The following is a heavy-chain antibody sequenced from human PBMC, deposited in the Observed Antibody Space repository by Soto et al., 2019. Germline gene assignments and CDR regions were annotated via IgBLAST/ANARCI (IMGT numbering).Heavy chain of an antibody. V-gene: IGHV4-39*01. CDR3: ASPKLAFYNWFDP. CDR1: GGSISSSSYY. CDR2: IYYSGST. J-gene: IGHJ5*02. D-gene: IGHD3-3*02. Sequence: QLQLQESGPGLVRPSETLSLTCTVSGGSISSSSYYWGWIRQPPGKGLEWIGSIYYSGSTYYNPALKVRVTISVDTSKNQFSLKLSSVTAADPAVYYCASPKLAFYNWFDPWGQGTLVTVSS.